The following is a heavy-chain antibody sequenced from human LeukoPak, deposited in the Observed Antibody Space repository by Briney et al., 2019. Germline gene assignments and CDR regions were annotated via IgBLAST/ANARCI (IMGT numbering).Heavy chain of an antibody. CDR2: ISYSGST. CDR3: ARDLLPDCSNGVCPIIDL. D-gene: IGHD2-8*01. Sequence: SETLPLICTVSGGSITSHYWSWIRRPPGKGLEWIGHISYSGSTKYNPSIKSRVTISIGTSKSQFSLQLSSVTAADTADYFCARDLLPDCSNGVCPIIDLWGKGTTVVVSS. CDR1: GGSITSHY. V-gene: IGHV4-59*11. J-gene: IGHJ6*04.